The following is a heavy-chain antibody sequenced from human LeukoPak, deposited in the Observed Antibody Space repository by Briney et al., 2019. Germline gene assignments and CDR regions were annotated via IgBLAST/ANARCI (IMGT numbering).Heavy chain of an antibody. Sequence: PGGSLRLSCAASGFTFSSYGMHWVRQAPGKGREWVAVIWYDGSNKYYADSVKGRFTISRDNSKNTLYLQMNSLRAEDTAVYYCARAGYSYGLDYWGQGTLVTVSS. V-gene: IGHV3-33*01. J-gene: IGHJ4*02. CDR3: ARAGYSYGLDY. D-gene: IGHD5-18*01. CDR1: GFTFSSYG. CDR2: IWYDGSNK.